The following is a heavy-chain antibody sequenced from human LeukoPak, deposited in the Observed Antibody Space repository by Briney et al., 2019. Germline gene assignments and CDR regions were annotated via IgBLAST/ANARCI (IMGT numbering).Heavy chain of an antibody. CDR1: GFTFSSYS. D-gene: IGHD2-2*01. V-gene: IGHV3-21*01. CDR2: ISSSSSYI. CDR3: AREPGPAALPVDY. Sequence: GGSLRLSCAASGFTFSSYSMNWVRQAPGKGLEWVSSISSSSSYIYYADSVKGRFTISRDNAKNSLYLQMNSLRAEDTAVYYCAREPGPAALPVDYWGQGTLVTVSS. J-gene: IGHJ4*02.